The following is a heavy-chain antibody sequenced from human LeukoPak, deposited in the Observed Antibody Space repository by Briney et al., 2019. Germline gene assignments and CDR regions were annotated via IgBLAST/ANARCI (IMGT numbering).Heavy chain of an antibody. CDR1: GFTFTSSA. V-gene: IGHV1-58*01. D-gene: IGHD3-10*01. Sequence: GASVKVSCKASGFTFTSSAVQWVRQARGQRLEWIGWIVVGSGNTNYAQKFQERVTITRDMSTSTAYMELSSPRSEDTAVYYCAAAIASGSYYNSYYYYYGMDVWGKGTTVTVSS. J-gene: IGHJ6*04. CDR2: IVVGSGNT. CDR3: AAAIASGSYYNSYYYYYGMDV.